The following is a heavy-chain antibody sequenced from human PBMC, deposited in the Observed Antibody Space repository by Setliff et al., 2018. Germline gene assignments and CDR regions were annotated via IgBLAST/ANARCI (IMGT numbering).Heavy chain of an antibody. Sequence: ETLSLTCAVYGGSLSGHYWSWIRQPPGMGLEWIGEISRNGSTNYNPSLKSRVTISGDTFKNQFSLQMKSVTAADTAIYYCARYSGDKNPFYFDSWGQGMLVTVSS. CDR2: ISRNGST. J-gene: IGHJ4*02. V-gene: IGHV4-34*01. CDR3: ARYSGDKNPFYFDS. CDR1: GGSLSGHY. D-gene: IGHD2-21*01.